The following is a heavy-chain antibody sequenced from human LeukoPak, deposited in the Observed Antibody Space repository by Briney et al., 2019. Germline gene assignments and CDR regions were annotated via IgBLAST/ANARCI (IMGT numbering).Heavy chain of an antibody. J-gene: IGHJ4*02. CDR3: ARESIAVADH. D-gene: IGHD6-19*01. Sequence: GGSLRLSSAASGFTFSSYSMNWVRQAPGKGLEWVSYISSSSSTIYYADSVKGRFTISRDNAKNSLYLQMNSLRDEDTAMYYCARESIAVADHWGQGTLVTVSS. V-gene: IGHV3-48*02. CDR2: ISSSSSTI. CDR1: GFTFSSYS.